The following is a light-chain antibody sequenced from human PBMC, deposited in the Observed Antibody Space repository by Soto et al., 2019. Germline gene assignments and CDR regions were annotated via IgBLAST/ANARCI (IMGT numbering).Light chain of an antibody. J-gene: IGKJ3*01. V-gene: IGKV1-27*01. CDR1: QGISNY. CDR2: AAS. CDR3: QNYNSAPFT. Sequence: DIQMTQSPSSLSASVGDRVTITCRASQGISNYLAWYQQKPGKVPKLLIYAASTLQSGVPSRFSGSGSVTDCTLTISSLQPEDVATYYCQNYNSAPFTFGRGNKVDIK.